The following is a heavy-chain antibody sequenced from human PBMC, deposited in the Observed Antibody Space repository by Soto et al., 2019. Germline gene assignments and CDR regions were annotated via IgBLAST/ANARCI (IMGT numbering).Heavy chain of an antibody. CDR1: GGSISGSYYY. J-gene: IGHJ4*02. CDR3: ASSQKGYNWNYFDH. CDR2: VFYTGFT. Sequence: SETLSLTCAVSGGSISGSYYYWGWLRQSPGRGPEWVGSVFYTGFTSYNPSLESRVSVSVDTSKNQFSLKVSAVTAADTAVYYCASSQKGYNWNYFDHWGQGALVTVSS. V-gene: IGHV4-39*01. D-gene: IGHD1-20*01.